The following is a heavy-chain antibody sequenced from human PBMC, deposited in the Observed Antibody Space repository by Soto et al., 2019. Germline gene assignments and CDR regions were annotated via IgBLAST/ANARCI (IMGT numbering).Heavy chain of an antibody. Sequence: GASVKVSCKASGYTFTSYGISWVRQAPGQGLEWMGWISAYNGNTNYAQKLQGRVTMTTDTSTSTAYMELRSLRSDDTAVYYCATSSRITMIVVAPDAFDIWGQGSLVTV. CDR2: ISAYNGNT. D-gene: IGHD3-22*01. V-gene: IGHV1-18*01. CDR3: ATSSRITMIVVAPDAFDI. CDR1: GYTFTSYG. J-gene: IGHJ3*02.